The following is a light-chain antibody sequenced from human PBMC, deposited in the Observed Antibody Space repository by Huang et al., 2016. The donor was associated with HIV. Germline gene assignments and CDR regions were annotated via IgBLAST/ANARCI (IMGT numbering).Light chain of an antibody. CDR1: HSVSSN. Sequence: ERVMTQSPATLSVAPGERVTLSCRASHSVSSNLAWYQQKPGQAPRLLIHGASTRATGIPARFSGSGSGTEFTLAISSLQSEDSVVYFCQQYDNWPLTFGQGTRLEIK. CDR3: QQYDNWPLT. J-gene: IGKJ5*01. CDR2: GAS. V-gene: IGKV3-15*01.